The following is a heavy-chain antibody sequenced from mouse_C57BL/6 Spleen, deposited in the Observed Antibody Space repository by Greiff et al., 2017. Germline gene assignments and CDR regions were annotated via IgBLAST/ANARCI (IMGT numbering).Heavy chain of an antibody. CDR1: GYTFTSYW. J-gene: IGHJ2*01. Sequence: QVQLQQPGAELVKPGASVTLSCKASGYTFTSYWMHWVKQRPGQGLEWIGVIHPNSGSTNYNEKFKSKATLTVDKSSSTAYMQLSSLTSEDFAVYYCAIRDYYGSREFNFDDWGQGTTLTVSS. D-gene: IGHD1-1*01. CDR3: AIRDYYGSREFNFDD. V-gene: IGHV1-64*01. CDR2: IHPNSGST.